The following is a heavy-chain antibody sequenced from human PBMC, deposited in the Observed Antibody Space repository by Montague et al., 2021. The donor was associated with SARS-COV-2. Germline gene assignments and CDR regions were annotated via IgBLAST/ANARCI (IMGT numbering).Heavy chain of an antibody. D-gene: IGHD3-10*01. J-gene: IGHJ3*02. CDR1: GDSINNSRYY. CDR2: IYYSGSA. Sequence: SETLSLTCSVSGDSINNSRYYWGWIRQPPGKGLEWIGTIYYSGSAYYNPSLKSRFTISVDTSNDQFSLKLNSVTATDTAVYYCAGLESTRGVIIRGAFHIWGKGTKVTVSS. V-gene: IGHV4-39*01. CDR3: AGLESTRGVIIRGAFHI.